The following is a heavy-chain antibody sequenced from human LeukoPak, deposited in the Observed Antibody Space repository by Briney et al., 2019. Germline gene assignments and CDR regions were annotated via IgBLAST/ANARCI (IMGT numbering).Heavy chain of an antibody. CDR1: GGSISSYY. D-gene: IGHD2-21*02. J-gene: IGHJ4*02. CDR3: ARQNFVVVTAIRIFDY. Sequence: SETLSLTCTVSGGSISSYYWSWIRQPPGKGLEWIGYIYYSGSTNYNPSLKSRVTISVDTSKNQFSLELSSVTAADTAVYYCARQNFVVVTAIRIFDYWGQGTLVTVSS. V-gene: IGHV4-59*08. CDR2: IYYSGST.